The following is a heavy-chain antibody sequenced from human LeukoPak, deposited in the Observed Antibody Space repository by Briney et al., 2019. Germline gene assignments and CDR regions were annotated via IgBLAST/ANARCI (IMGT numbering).Heavy chain of an antibody. J-gene: IGHJ3*02. CDR2: IYYSGST. D-gene: IGHD3-22*01. CDR3: ARHAYYYDSSGYPDAFDI. Sequence: PSETLSLTCTVSGGSISSSSYYGGWIRQPPGKGLEWIGSIYYSGSTYYNPSLKSRVTISVDTSKNQFSLKPSSVTAADTAVYYCARHAYYYDSSGYPDAFDIWGQGTMVTVSS. V-gene: IGHV4-39*01. CDR1: GGSISSSSYY.